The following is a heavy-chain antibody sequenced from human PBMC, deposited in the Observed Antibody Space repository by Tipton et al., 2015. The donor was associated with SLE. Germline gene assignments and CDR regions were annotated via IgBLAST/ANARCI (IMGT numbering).Heavy chain of an antibody. D-gene: IGHD2-2*01. CDR1: GGSISTYF. CDR3: ASLPQGYCSTINCSPRMDV. V-gene: IGHV4-59*01. J-gene: IGHJ6*04. Sequence: LRLSCTVSGGSISTYFWSWIRQPPGKGLEWIGYISYSGSTKYDPSPKSRATISVDTSKNQFSLKLSSVTAADTAVYYCASLPQGYCSTINCSPRMDVWGKGTTVTVSS. CDR2: ISYSGST.